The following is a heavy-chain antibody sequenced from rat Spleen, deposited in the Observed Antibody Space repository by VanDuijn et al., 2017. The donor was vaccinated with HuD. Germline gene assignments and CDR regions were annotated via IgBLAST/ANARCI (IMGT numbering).Heavy chain of an antibody. V-gene: IGHV3-3*01. CDR2: INSAGST. D-gene: IGHD1-5*01. J-gene: IGHJ2*01. CDR3: AWERYNLFDY. CDR1: GHSITSSYR. Sequence: EVQLQESGPGLVKPSQSLSLTCSVTGHSITSSYRWNWIRKFPGNKLEWMGYINSAGSTNYNPSLKSRISITRDTSKNQFFLQVNSVTTEDTATYYCAWERYNLFDYWGQGVMVTVSS.